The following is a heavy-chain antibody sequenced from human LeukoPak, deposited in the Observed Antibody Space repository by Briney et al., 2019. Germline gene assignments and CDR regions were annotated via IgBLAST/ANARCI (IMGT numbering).Heavy chain of an antibody. CDR3: AREYYDYVWGSYRCHGMDV. J-gene: IGHJ6*02. CDR1: AFSFSSYW. D-gene: IGHD3-16*02. V-gene: IGHV3-7*01. Sequence: GGSLRLSCAASAFSFSSYWMSWVRQAPGKGLEWVANIKQDGSEKYYVDSVKGRFTISRDNAKNSLYLQMNSLRAEDTAVYYCAREYYDYVWGSYRCHGMDVWGQGTTVTVSS. CDR2: IKQDGSEK.